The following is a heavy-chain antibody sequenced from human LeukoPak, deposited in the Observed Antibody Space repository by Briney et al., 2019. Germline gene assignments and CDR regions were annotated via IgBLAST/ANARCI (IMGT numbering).Heavy chain of an antibody. CDR1: GFTFSSYG. Sequence: QPGGSLRLSCAASGFTFSSYGMHWVRQAPGRGLEWVAVIWYDGSNKYYADSVKGRFTISRDNSKNTLYLQMNSLRAEDTAVYYCARDLYQQWPPKGMDVWGQGTTVTVSS. CDR3: ARDLYQQWPPKGMDV. D-gene: IGHD6-19*01. V-gene: IGHV3-33*01. CDR2: IWYDGSNK. J-gene: IGHJ6*02.